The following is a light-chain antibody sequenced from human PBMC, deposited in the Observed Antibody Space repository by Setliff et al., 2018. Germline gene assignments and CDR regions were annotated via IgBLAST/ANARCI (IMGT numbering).Light chain of an antibody. Sequence: QSALSQPASVPGSPGQSITISCTGTSSDVGYYNYVSWYQQHPGKAPKLMIYEVSNRPSGVSNRFSGSKSGSTASLTISGLQAEDEADYYCSSYTSSSTRVFGTGTKVTVL. CDR3: SSYTSSSTRV. J-gene: IGLJ1*01. CDR1: SSDVGYYNY. V-gene: IGLV2-14*01. CDR2: EVS.